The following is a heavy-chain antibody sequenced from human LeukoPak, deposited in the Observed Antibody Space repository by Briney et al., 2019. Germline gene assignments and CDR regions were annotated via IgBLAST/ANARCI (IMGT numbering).Heavy chain of an antibody. V-gene: IGHV4-59*01. CDR3: ARDVPQQLAGRGWFDP. J-gene: IGHJ5*02. D-gene: IGHD6-13*01. CDR1: GGSISSYY. Sequence: PSETLSLTCTVSGGSISSYYWSWIRQPPGKGLEWIGYIYYSGSTNYNPSLKSRVTISVDTSKNQFSLKLSSVTAADTAVYYCARDVPQQLAGRGWFDPWGQGTLVTVSS. CDR2: IYYSGST.